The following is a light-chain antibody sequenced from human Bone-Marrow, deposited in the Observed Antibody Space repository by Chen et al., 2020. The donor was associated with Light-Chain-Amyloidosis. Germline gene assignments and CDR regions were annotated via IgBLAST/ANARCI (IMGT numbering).Light chain of an antibody. CDR1: SSNIGSNY. Sequence: QSVLTPPPSASGTPGPRVTISCSGTSSNIGSNYIYWYQQFPGPAPKLLIYRNNQRPSGVTDRFSGSKSGTSASLAISGLRPEDEADYYCSAWDDSLSAVVFGGGTKLTVL. V-gene: IGLV1-47*01. J-gene: IGLJ2*01. CDR3: SAWDDSLSAVV. CDR2: RNN.